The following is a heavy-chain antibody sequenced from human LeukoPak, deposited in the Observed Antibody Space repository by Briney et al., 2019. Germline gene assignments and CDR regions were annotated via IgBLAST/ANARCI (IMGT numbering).Heavy chain of an antibody. J-gene: IGHJ4*02. CDR2: ISGSGGDT. CDR3: AKPLMYYYDSSGYYFPFDS. Sequence: GGSLRLSCAASGLTFSGYAMRWVRQAPGKGLEWVSTISGSGGDTYYADSVKGRFTISRDNSKNTLYLQMNNLRAEDTAVYYCAKPLMYYYDSSGYYFPFDSWGQGTLVTVSS. V-gene: IGHV3-23*01. D-gene: IGHD3-22*01. CDR1: GLTFSGYA.